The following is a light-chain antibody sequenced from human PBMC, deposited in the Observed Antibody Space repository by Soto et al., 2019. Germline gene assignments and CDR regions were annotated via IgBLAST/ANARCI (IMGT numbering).Light chain of an antibody. CDR2: EVS. CDR1: NSDVGGYNF. J-gene: IGLJ2*01. Sequence: QSALTQPPSASGSPGQSVTISCTGTNSDVGGYNFVSWYQQHPGKAPKLMIFEVSKRPSGVPDRFSGSKSGNAASLTVSGLQAEDEADYYCSSYADSNNLVFGGGTKVTVL. V-gene: IGLV2-8*01. CDR3: SSYADSNNLV.